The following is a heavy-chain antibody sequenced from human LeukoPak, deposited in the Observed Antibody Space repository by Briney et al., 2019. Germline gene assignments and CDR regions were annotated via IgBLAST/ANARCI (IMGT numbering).Heavy chain of an antibody. Sequence: GRSLRLSCAASGFTFSSYVMHWVRQAPGKGLEWVAVISYDGSNKYYADSVKGRFTISRDNAKNSLYLQMNSLRAEDTAVYYCARVYRWESAFDIWGQGTMVTVSS. CDR3: ARVYRWESAFDI. J-gene: IGHJ3*02. V-gene: IGHV3-30-3*01. CDR1: GFTFSSYV. CDR2: ISYDGSNK. D-gene: IGHD1-26*01.